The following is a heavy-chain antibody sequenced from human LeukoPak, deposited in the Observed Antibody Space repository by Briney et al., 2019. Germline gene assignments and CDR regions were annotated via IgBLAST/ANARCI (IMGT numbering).Heavy chain of an antibody. D-gene: IGHD2-2*01. CDR2: ISSDSTTI. CDR3: ARDACSRTSCYLDY. CDR1: GFTFSSYS. Sequence: GGSLRLSCAASGFTFSSYSINWVRQAPGKGLEWVSYISSDSTTIYYADSVKGRFTISRDNAKNSLYLQLNSLRAEDTAVYYCARDACSRTSCYLDYWGQGTLVTVPS. V-gene: IGHV3-48*01. J-gene: IGHJ4*02.